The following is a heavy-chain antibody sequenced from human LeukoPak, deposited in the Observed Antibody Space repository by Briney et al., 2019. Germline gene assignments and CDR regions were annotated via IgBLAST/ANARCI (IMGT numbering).Heavy chain of an antibody. V-gene: IGHV1-46*01. CDR3: ARGYSSGWAAVYYYGMDV. CDR2: INPSGGST. CDR1: GYTFTSYY. J-gene: IGHJ6*02. Sequence: GASVKVSCKASGYTFTSYYMHWVRQAPGQGLEWMGIINPSGGSTSYAQKFQGRVTMTRDTSTSTVYMELSSLRSEDTAVYYCARGYSSGWAAVYYYGMDVWGQGTTVTVSS. D-gene: IGHD6-19*01.